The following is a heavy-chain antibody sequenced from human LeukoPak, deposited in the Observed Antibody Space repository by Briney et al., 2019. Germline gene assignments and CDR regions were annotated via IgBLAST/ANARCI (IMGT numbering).Heavy chain of an antibody. CDR1: GGSITSYY. CDR3: ARQPDRRQLVL. J-gene: IGHJ4*02. D-gene: IGHD6-13*01. Sequence: KPSETLSLTCTVSGGSITSYYWSWIPQPPGKGLEWIAYIFSSGRTSYNPSLKSRVTISIDTSKNQFSLNLSSVTAADTAVYYCARQPDRRQLVLWGQGTLVTVSS. V-gene: IGHV4-59*08. CDR2: IFSSGRT.